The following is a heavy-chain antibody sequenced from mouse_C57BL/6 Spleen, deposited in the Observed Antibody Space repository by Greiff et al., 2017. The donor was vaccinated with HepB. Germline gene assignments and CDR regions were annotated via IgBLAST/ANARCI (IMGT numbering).Heavy chain of an antibody. D-gene: IGHD2-3*01. Sequence: QVQLQQSGAELAKPGASVKLSCKASGYTFTSYWMHWVRQRPGQGLEWIGYINPSSGYTKYNQKFKDKVTLTADKSSSTDDMQLSSLTYEDSAVDDCASRYDGYYSSCYFDVWGTGTTVTVSS. CDR2: INPSSGYT. CDR1: GYTFTSYW. V-gene: IGHV1-7*01. CDR3: ASRYDGYYSSCYFDV. J-gene: IGHJ1*03.